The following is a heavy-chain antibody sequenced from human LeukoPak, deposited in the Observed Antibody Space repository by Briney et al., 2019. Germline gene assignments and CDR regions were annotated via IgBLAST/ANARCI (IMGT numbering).Heavy chain of an antibody. CDR1: GFTFSSYG. CDR2: IRCDGSNK. CDR3: ARGGSYGGYHSY. D-gene: IGHD4-23*01. Sequence: GGSLRLSCAASGFTFSSYGMHWVRQAPGKGLEWVAYIRCDGSNKYYADSVKGRFTISRDNAKNSLYLQMNSLRAEDTALYYCARGGSYGGYHSYWGQGTLVTVSS. V-gene: IGHV3-30*02. J-gene: IGHJ4*02.